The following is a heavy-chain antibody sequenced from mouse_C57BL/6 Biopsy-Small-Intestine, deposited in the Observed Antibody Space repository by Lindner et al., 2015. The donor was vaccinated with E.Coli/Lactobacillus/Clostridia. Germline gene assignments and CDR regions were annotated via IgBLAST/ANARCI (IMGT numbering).Heavy chain of an antibody. Sequence: VQLQESGPELVKPGASVKMSCKSSGYTFTGYVVHWVKQKPGQGLEWIGYINPYNDGAKYNEKFKGKATLTSDKSSNTAYMELSSLTSEDSAVYYCARPSYYSSYFDYWGQGTTLTVSS. J-gene: IGHJ2*01. CDR2: INPYNDGA. V-gene: IGHV1-14*01. D-gene: IGHD2-5*01. CDR1: GYTFTGYV. CDR3: ARPSYYSSYFDY.